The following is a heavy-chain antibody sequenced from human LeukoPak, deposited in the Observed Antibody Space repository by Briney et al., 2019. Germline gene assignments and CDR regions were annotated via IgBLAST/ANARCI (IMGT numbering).Heavy chain of an antibody. J-gene: IGHJ5*02. V-gene: IGHV4-38-2*02. CDR2: IYHSGST. CDR3: ARHSRAGTNEWFDP. D-gene: IGHD3-22*01. Sequence: PSETLSLTCTVSGYSISSGYYWGWTRQPPGTGLERIGSIYHSGSTYYNQSLKSRVTISVDTSKNQFSLKLSSVSAADTAVYYCARHSRAGTNEWFDPWGEGTLVTVSS. CDR1: GYSISSGYY.